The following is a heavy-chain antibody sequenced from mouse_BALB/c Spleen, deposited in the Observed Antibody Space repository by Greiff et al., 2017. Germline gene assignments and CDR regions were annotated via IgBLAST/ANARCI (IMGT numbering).Heavy chain of an antibody. CDR3: ARLRMGAMDY. Sequence: EVKLMESGGGLVQPGGSLKLSCAASGFTFSSYGMSWVRQTPDKRLELVATINSNGGSTYYPDSVKGRFTISRDNAKNTLYLQMSSLKSEDTAMYYCARLRMGAMDYWGQGTSVTVSS. CDR1: GFTFSSYG. CDR2: INSNGGST. D-gene: IGHD1-1*01. V-gene: IGHV5-6-3*01. J-gene: IGHJ4*01.